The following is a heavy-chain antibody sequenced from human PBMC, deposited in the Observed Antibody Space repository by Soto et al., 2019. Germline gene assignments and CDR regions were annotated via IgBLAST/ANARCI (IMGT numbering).Heavy chain of an antibody. J-gene: IGHJ6*03. Sequence: QVQLVESGGGVVQPGRSLRLSCAASGFTFSSYGMHWVRQAPGKGLEWVAVISYDGSNKYYADSVKGRFTISRDNSKNTLYLQMNSLRAEDTAVYYCAKDHDFHGDYGYYHYYLDVWGKGTTVTVSS. CDR2: ISYDGSNK. D-gene: IGHD4-17*01. V-gene: IGHV3-30*18. CDR3: AKDHDFHGDYGYYHYYLDV. CDR1: GFTFSSYG.